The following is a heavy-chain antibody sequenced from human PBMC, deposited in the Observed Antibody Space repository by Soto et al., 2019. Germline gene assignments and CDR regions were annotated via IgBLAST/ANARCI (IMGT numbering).Heavy chain of an antibody. J-gene: IGHJ5*02. CDR3: ARIHRGAVAGDPEAWFGP. V-gene: IGHV2-26*01. CDR1: GFSLSNARMG. Sequence: QVTLKESGPVLVKPTETLTLTCTVSGFSLSNARMGVSWIRQPPGKALEWLAHIFSNDEKSYSTSLKSRLTISKDTSKSQVVLTMTNRDPVDTATCYGARIHRGAVAGDPEAWFGPWGQGTLVTVSS. D-gene: IGHD6-19*01. CDR2: IFSNDEK.